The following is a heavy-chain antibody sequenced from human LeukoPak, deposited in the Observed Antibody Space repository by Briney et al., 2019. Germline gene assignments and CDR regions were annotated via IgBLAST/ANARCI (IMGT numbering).Heavy chain of an antibody. V-gene: IGHV3-66*01. D-gene: IGHD3-3*01. CDR1: GFTVSSNY. CDR3: ASTVPLRFLEWLSYFDY. J-gene: IGHJ4*02. CDR2: IYSGGST. Sequence: PGGSLRLSCAASGFTVSSNYMSWVRQAPGKGLEWVSVIYSGGSTYYADSVKGRFTISRDNSKNTLYLQMNSLRAEDTAVYYCASTVPLRFLEWLSYFDYWGQGTLVTVSS.